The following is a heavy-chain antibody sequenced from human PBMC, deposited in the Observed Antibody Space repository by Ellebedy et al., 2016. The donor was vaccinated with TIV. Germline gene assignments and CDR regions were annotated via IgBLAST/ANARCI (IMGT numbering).Heavy chain of an antibody. V-gene: IGHV1-69*10. CDR3: NWNDVANGIDI. D-gene: IGHD1-1*01. Sequence: AASVKVSCKAPRGTFSSYTTIRLRQAPGLGLQWTGGIIPILNLEYNAHVTGTITADKSTTTVYLELSSLTSEDTAVYYCNWNDVANGIDIWGQGTMVTVSS. CDR2: IIPILNLE. CDR1: RGTFSSYT. J-gene: IGHJ3*02.